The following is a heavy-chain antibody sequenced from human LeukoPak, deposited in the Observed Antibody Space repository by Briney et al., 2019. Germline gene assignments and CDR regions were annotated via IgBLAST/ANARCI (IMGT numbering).Heavy chain of an antibody. CDR1: GGSISSGGYS. CDR2: IYHSGST. V-gene: IGHV4-30-2*01. Sequence: PSETLSLTCAVSGGSISSGGYSWSWIRQPPGKGLEWIGYIYHSGSTNYNPSLRSRVTMSVDTSKNQLSLKLSSVTAADTAVYYCAREDTEGCGFDYWGQGTLVTVSS. J-gene: IGHJ4*02. D-gene: IGHD4/OR15-4a*01. CDR3: AREDTEGCGFDY.